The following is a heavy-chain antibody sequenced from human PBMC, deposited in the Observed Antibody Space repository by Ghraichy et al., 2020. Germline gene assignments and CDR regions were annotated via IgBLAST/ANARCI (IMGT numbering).Heavy chain of an antibody. Sequence: GESLNISCAASGFTFSSYWMSWVRQAPGKGLEWLANIKQDGTEKNYVDSVKGRFTISRDNAKNSLYLQINSLRAEDTAVYYCARSDPYQLPMYYFDSWGQGTLVTVSS. D-gene: IGHD2-2*01. CDR3: ARSDPYQLPMYYFDS. CDR2: IKQDGTEK. CDR1: GFTFSSYW. J-gene: IGHJ4*02. V-gene: IGHV3-7*01.